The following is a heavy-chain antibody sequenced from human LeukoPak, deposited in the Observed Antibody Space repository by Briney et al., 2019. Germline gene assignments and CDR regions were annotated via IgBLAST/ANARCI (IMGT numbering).Heavy chain of an antibody. V-gene: IGHV3-53*01. D-gene: IGHD4-23*01. J-gene: IGHJ4*02. CDR1: GFSVSSSY. CDR2: IYSAGPT. Sequence: GGSLRLSCAASGFSVSSSYMSWVRQAPGKGLEWVSVIYSAGPTHYADSVKGRFTISRDKSENTLHLQMNSLRAEDTAIYYCARESVGSHANDYWGQGTLVTVSS. CDR3: ARESVGSHANDY.